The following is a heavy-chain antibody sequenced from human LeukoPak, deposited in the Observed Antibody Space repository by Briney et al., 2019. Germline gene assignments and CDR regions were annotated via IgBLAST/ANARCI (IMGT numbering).Heavy chain of an antibody. V-gene: IGHV3-74*01. Sequence: GESLKISCAASGFTFSSYWMHWVRQAPGKGLVWVSRINSDGSSTSYADSVKGRFTISRDNAKNTLYLQMNSLRAEDTAVYYCARELKYSSSWYYYYYGMDVWGQGTTVTVSS. CDR1: GFTFSSYW. J-gene: IGHJ6*02. CDR3: ARELKYSSSWYYYYYGMDV. D-gene: IGHD6-13*01. CDR2: INSDGSST.